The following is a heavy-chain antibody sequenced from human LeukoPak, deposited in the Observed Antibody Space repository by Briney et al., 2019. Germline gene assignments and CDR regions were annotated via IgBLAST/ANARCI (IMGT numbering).Heavy chain of an antibody. Sequence: PETLSLTCAVYGGSFSGYYWSWIRQPPGKGLEWIGEINHSGSTNYNPSLKSRVTISVDTSKNQFSLKLSSVTAADTAVYYCARGAKLERRYRLDYWGQGTLVTVSS. CDR3: ARGAKLERRYRLDY. D-gene: IGHD1-1*01. J-gene: IGHJ4*02. CDR1: GGSFSGYY. V-gene: IGHV4-34*01. CDR2: INHSGST.